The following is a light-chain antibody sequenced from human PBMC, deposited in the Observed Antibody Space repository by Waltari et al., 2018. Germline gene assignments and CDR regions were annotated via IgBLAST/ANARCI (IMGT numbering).Light chain of an antibody. J-gene: IGKJ3*01. CDR3: QQSYSTPPWVT. CDR1: QSISSY. Sequence: DIQMTQSPSSLSASVGDRVTIPCRASQSISSYLNWYQQKPGKAPKLLIYAASSLQSGVPSRFSGSGSGTDFTLTISSLQPEDFATYYCQQSYSTPPWVTFGPGTKVDIK. CDR2: AAS. V-gene: IGKV1-39*01.